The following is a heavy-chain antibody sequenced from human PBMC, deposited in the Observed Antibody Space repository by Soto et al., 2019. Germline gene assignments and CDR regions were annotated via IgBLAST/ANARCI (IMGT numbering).Heavy chain of an antibody. CDR1: GYSFISYW. D-gene: IGHD1-26*01. CDR3: ATSPLATPSFGMDV. Sequence: PGESLKISCKASGYSFISYWIAWVRQMPGKGLEWMGIIYPADSDIRYSESSEGHVTISVDKSISTAYLQWSSLKASDTAIYYCATSPLATPSFGMDVWGQGNTVTVS. V-gene: IGHV5-51*01. CDR2: IYPADSDI. J-gene: IGHJ6*02.